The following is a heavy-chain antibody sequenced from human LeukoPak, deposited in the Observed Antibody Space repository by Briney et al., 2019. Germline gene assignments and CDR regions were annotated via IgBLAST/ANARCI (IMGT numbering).Heavy chain of an antibody. J-gene: IGHJ4*02. D-gene: IGHD2-15*01. Sequence: GGSLRLSCEASGLTFSNYPSNWIRRAPGKGLEWVATGNSNGDTFYADSVRGRFTMSRDNAENKVFLQMESLRAEDTAIYFCATRHSCRSGICYGLEFWGQGALVIVSS. CDR2: GNSNGDT. CDR3: ATRHSCRSGICYGLEF. V-gene: IGHV3-23*01. CDR1: GLTFSNYP.